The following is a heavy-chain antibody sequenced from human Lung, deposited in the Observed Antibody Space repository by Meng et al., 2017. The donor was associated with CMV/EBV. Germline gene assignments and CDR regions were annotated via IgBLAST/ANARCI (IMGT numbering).Heavy chain of an antibody. D-gene: IGHD2-15*01. CDR1: GGIFSRSA. CDR3: ARIQGYCSRSSCSLLEGFDI. Sequence: SXXVSXXTPGGIFSRSAISWVRQTPGQGLEWMGGVSPLLGVANYAQKFQGRVTITADTSTSTVYMDLRSLRSEDTAVYYCARIQGYCSRSSCSLLEGFDIWXQGTMVTVSS. CDR2: VSPLLGVA. V-gene: IGHV1-69*10. J-gene: IGHJ3*02.